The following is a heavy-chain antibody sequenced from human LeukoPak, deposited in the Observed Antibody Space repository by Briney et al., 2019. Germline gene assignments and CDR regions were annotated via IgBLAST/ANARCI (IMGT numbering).Heavy chain of an antibody. V-gene: IGHV1-2*02. D-gene: IGHD5-12*01. CDR2: INPNSGGT. CDR3: ARHSGYDSGWFDP. J-gene: IGHJ5*02. CDR1: GYTFTGYY. Sequence: ASVKVSCKASGYTFTGYYMHWMRQAPGQGLEWMGWINPNSGGTNYAQKFQGRVTMTRDTSISTAYMELSRLRSDDTAVYYCARHSGYDSGWFDPWGQGTLVTVSS.